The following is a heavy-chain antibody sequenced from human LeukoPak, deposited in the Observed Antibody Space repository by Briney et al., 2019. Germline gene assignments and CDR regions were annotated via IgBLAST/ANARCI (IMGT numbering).Heavy chain of an antibody. CDR3: ARVGFVAAAADY. CDR2: IIPIFGTA. CDR1: GGTFSSYA. D-gene: IGHD6-13*01. J-gene: IGHJ4*02. Sequence: GASVKVSCKASGGTFSSYAISWVRQAPGQGLEWMGGIIPIFGTANYAQKFQGRVTITADESTSTAYMELSSLRSEDTAVYYCARVGFVAAAADYWGQGTLVTVSS. V-gene: IGHV1-69*13.